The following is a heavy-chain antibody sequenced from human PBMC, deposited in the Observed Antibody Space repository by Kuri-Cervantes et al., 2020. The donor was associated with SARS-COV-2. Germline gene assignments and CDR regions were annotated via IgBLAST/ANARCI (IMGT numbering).Heavy chain of an antibody. J-gene: IGHJ4*02. CDR1: GFTFRSYA. Sequence: GESLKISCAASGFTFRSYAMTWVRQAPGKGLEWVSVISGSGETIHYADSVQGRFTISRDNSKNSLYLQMNSLRAEDTAVYYCARDLKESKGMDFDYWGQGTLVTVSS. V-gene: IGHV3-23*01. CDR3: ARDLKESKGMDFDY. CDR2: ISGSGETI. D-gene: IGHD5-24*01.